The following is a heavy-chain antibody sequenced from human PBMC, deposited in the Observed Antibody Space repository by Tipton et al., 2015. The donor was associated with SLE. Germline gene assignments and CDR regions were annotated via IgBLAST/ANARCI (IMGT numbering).Heavy chain of an antibody. CDR2: IYHTGST. V-gene: IGHV4-61*08. D-gene: IGHD3-10*01. J-gene: IGHJ3*02. CDR3: ARDYYGSGFDAFDI. Sequence: TLSLTCNVSGGSISSGGYYWSWIRQPPKQGLEWIGWIYHTGSTDYNPSLKSRVTISVDTSKNQFSLRLSSVTAADTAVYYCARDYYGSGFDAFDIWGQGTMVTVSS. CDR1: GGSISSGGYY.